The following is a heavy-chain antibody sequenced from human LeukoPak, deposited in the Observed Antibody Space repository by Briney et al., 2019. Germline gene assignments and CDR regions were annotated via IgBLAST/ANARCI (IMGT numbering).Heavy chain of an antibody. CDR2: INPNSGGT. Sequence: ASVKVSCKASGYTFTGYYMHWVRQAPGQGLEWMGWINPNSGGTNYAQKFQGRVTMTRDTSISTAYMELSRLRSDDTAVYYCARVREMATIAGNYDYWGQGTLVTVSS. V-gene: IGHV1-2*02. CDR1: GYTFTGYY. J-gene: IGHJ4*02. CDR3: ARVREMATIAGNYDY. D-gene: IGHD5-24*01.